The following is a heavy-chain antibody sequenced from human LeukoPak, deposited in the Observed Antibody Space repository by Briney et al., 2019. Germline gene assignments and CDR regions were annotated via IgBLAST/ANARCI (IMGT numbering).Heavy chain of an antibody. CDR1: GYTLTELS. V-gene: IGHV1-24*01. Sequence: ASVKVSCKVSGYTLTELSMHWVRQAPGKGLEWMGGFDPEDGETIYAQKFQGRVTMTEDTSTDTAYMELSSLRSEDTGVYYCATSRDKHLPFDYWGQGTLVTVSS. CDR3: ATSRDKHLPFDY. CDR2: FDPEDGET. J-gene: IGHJ4*02. D-gene: IGHD5-24*01.